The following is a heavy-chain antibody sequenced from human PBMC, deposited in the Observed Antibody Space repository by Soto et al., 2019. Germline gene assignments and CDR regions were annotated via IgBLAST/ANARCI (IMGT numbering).Heavy chain of an antibody. CDR2: INHSGST. Sequence: SETLSLTCAVYGGSFSGYYWSWVRPPPGKGLEWIGEINHSGSTNYNPSLKSRVTISVDTSKNQFSLKLSSVTAADTAVYYCARKRWAAAGYGMDVWGQGTTVTVSS. J-gene: IGHJ6*02. CDR3: ARKRWAAAGYGMDV. CDR1: GGSFSGYY. V-gene: IGHV4-34*01. D-gene: IGHD6-13*01.